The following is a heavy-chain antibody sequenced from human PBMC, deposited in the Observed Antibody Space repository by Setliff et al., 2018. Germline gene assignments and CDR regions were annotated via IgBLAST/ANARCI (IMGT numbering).Heavy chain of an antibody. CDR2: TNPIFGTA. CDR1: GGTFSTFG. D-gene: IGHD1-1*01. J-gene: IGHJ6*03. V-gene: IGHV1-69*13. Sequence: GASVKVSCKTSGGTFSTFGIHWVRQAPGQGLVWMGGTNPIFGTANYAQKFQGRVTITADESTNTAYMELSSLTYEDTAVYFCARAHGATTTFYYYMDVWGKGTTVTVSS. CDR3: ARAHGATTTFYYYMDV.